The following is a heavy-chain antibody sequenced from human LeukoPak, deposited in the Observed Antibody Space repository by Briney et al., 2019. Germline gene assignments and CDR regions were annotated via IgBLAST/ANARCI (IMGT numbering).Heavy chain of an antibody. D-gene: IGHD3-22*01. CDR3: ATSGRGDYYDSSGD. CDR2: IYYSGST. V-gene: IGHV4-59*01. J-gene: IGHJ4*02. Sequence: SETLSLTCTVSGVSISSYYWSWIRQPPGKGLEWIGYIYYSGSTNYNPSLKSRVTISVDTSKNQFSLKLSSVTAADTAVYYCATSGRGDYYDSSGDWGQGTLVTVSS. CDR1: GVSISSYY.